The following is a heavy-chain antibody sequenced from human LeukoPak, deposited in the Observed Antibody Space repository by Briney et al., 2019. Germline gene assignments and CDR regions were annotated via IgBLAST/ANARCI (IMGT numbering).Heavy chain of an antibody. Sequence: GASVKVSCKASGYTFTSYDINWVRQATGQGLEWMGWMNPNSGNTGYAQKFQGRVTMTRNTSISTAYMELSSLRSEDTAVYYCARGRQLTPSQYWYYYYYYMDVWGKGTTVTVSS. CDR2: MNPNSGNT. CDR1: GYTFTSYD. V-gene: IGHV1-8*01. CDR3: ARGRQLTPSQYWYYYYYYMDV. J-gene: IGHJ6*03. D-gene: IGHD2-8*02.